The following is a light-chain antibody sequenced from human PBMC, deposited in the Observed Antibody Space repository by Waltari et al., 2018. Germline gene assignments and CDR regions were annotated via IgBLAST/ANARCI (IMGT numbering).Light chain of an antibody. CDR2: DTS. J-gene: IGKJ5*01. Sequence: EIVLTQSPATLSLSPGERATLSCRASQSVTKYLAWYQQKAGQAPRLLIYDTSNMAPGIPARFSGSGSGTDFTRTISSLEPEDFAVYYCQQRKNWPPITFGQGTRLDIK. CDR3: QQRKNWPPIT. CDR1: QSVTKY. V-gene: IGKV3-11*01.